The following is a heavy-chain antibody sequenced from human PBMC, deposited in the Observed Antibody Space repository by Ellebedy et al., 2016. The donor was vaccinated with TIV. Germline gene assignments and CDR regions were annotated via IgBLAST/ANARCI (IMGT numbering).Heavy chain of an antibody. CDR2: ISSSGSTI. J-gene: IGHJ4*02. D-gene: IGHD3-10*01. Sequence: GESLKISXAASGFTFSDYYMSWIRQAPGKGLEWVSYISSSGSTIYYADSVKGRFTISRDNAKNSLYLQMNSLRAEDTAVYYCARALWFGTPALGYWGQGTLVTVSS. V-gene: IGHV3-11*01. CDR3: ARALWFGTPALGY. CDR1: GFTFSDYY.